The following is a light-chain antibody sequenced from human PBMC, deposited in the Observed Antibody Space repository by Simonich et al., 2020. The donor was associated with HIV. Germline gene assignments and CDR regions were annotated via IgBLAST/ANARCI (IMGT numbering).Light chain of an antibody. J-gene: IGLJ2*01. CDR2: RNT. CDR3: AAWDDRLNAVV. Sequence: QSVLTQPPSASGTPGQRVTISCSGSSSNIGSTIVNWYQQLPGTAPKLLIYRNTQRPSGVPDRFSGSKSGTSASLAIRGLQSEDEADYYCAAWDDRLNAVVFGGGTKLTVL. CDR1: SSNIGSTI. V-gene: IGLV1-44*01.